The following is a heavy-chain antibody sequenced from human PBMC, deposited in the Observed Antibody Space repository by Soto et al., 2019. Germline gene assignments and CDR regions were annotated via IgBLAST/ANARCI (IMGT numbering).Heavy chain of an antibody. D-gene: IGHD2-15*01. CDR3: ATYNHGGYYFDY. CDR2: ISYDGSYK. Sequence: QVQLVESGGGVVQPGRSLRLSCAASGFTFSSYGMHWVRQAPGKGLEWVAVISYDGSYKYYADSVKGRFTICRDNSKNRLYLQMNSLRTEDTAVYYCATYNHGGYYFDYWGQGTLVTVSS. J-gene: IGHJ4*02. V-gene: IGHV3-30*03. CDR1: GFTFSSYG.